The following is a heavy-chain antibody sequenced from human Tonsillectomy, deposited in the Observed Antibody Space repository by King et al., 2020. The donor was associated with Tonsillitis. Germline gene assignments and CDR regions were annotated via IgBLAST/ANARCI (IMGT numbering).Heavy chain of an antibody. D-gene: IGHD6-19*01. CDR2: INHSGST. Sequence: VQLQQWGAGLLKPSETLSLTCAVYGGSFSGYYWSWIRQPPGKGLEWIGEINHSGSTNYNPSLKSRVTISVDTSKNQFSLKLSSVTAADTAVYYCARGSGPQRSVAPGGKWGHGTLVTVSS. CDR3: ARGSGPQRSVAPGGK. J-gene: IGHJ4*01. V-gene: IGHV4-34*01. CDR1: GGSFSGYY.